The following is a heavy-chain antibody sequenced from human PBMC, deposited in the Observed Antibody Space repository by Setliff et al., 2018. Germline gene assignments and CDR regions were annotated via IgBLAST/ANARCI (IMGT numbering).Heavy chain of an antibody. CDR2: VRNKVNSYTT. Sequence: GGSLRLSCVVSGFTFSDHYMDWVRQTPGKGLEWVARVRNKVNSYTTEYADSVKGRFIISRDNSKNTLYLQMNSLRGEDTALYYCRLWFGETSRDYWGQGTLVTVSS. J-gene: IGHJ4*02. D-gene: IGHD3-10*01. V-gene: IGHV3-72*01. CDR1: GFTFSDHY. CDR3: RLWFGETSRDY.